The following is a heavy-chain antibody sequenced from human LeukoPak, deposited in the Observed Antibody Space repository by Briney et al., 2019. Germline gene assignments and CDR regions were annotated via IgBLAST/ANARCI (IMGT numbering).Heavy chain of an antibody. CDR2: ISSSSSYI. CDR3: GRPEGSSCRSPSCHPGGNY. Sequence: GGSLRLSCAASGFTFSSYSMNWVRQAPGKGLEWVSSISSSSSYIYYADSVKGRFTISRDNAKNSLYLQMNSLRAEDTAVYYCGRPEGSSCRSPSCHPGGNYWGQGTLVTVSS. D-gene: IGHD2-2*01. J-gene: IGHJ4*02. CDR1: GFTFSSYS. V-gene: IGHV3-21*01.